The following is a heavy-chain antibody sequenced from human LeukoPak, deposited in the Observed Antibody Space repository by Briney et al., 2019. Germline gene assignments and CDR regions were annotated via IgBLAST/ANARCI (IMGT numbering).Heavy chain of an antibody. J-gene: IGHJ4*02. CDR2: IYYSGST. Sequence: SETLSLTCTVSGGSISSYYWSWIRQPPGKGLEWIGYIYYSGSTNYNPSLKSRVTISVDTSKNQFSLKLSSVTAADTAVYYCAREELVIPFDYWGQGTLVTVSS. CDR1: GGSISSYY. CDR3: AREELVIPFDY. D-gene: IGHD3-22*01. V-gene: IGHV4-59*01.